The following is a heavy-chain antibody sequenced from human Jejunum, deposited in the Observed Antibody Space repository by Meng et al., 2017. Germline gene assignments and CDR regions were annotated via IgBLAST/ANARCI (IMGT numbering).Heavy chain of an antibody. CDR3: ARELISYAFDY. J-gene: IGHJ4*02. Sequence: QGQLVESAAEVKEPGASVKVSCKASGYTFTDYYLYWVRQAPGQGLEWMGRINTRTGGTIYTQKFYGRVTMTRDTSISTAYMELSRLRSDDTAVYYCARELISYAFDYWGQGSLVTV. CDR2: INTRTGGT. V-gene: IGHV1-2*06. D-gene: IGHD1-26*01. CDR1: GYTFTDYY.